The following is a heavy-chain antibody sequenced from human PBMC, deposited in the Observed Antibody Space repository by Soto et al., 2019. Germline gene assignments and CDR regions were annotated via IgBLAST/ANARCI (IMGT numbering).Heavy chain of an antibody. CDR1: GFTFSSYA. J-gene: IGHJ4*02. Sequence: EVQLLESGGGLVQPGGSLRLSCAASGFTFSSYAMTWVRQAPGKGLEWVSSIIGSGGSTYYADSVKGRFTISRDNSKNTLYLQMNSLRDADTAVYYCARRSSGWFFYYWGQGTLVTVSS. V-gene: IGHV3-23*01. CDR2: IIGSGGST. D-gene: IGHD6-19*01. CDR3: ARRSSGWFFYY.